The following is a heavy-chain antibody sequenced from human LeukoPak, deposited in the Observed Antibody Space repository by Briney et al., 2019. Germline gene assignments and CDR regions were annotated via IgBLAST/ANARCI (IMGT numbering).Heavy chain of an antibody. J-gene: IGHJ4*02. CDR1: GFSLSPSGVG. CDR3: AHSPYYDFWSGYYQYDY. V-gene: IGHV2-5*01. CDR2: IYWNDDK. D-gene: IGHD3-3*01. Sequence: SGPTLVTPTQTLPLPCTFSGFSLSPSGVGVGWIRQPPGKALEWLALIYWNDDKRYSPSLKSRLTITKDTSKNQVVLTLTNMDPVDTATYYCAHSPYYDFWSGYYQYDYWGQGTLVTVSS.